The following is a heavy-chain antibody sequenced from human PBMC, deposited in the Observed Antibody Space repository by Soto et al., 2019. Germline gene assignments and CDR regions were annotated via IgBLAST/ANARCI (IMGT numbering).Heavy chain of an antibody. CDR1: GFVFRSYW. CDR3: ARDSRVYYGSGSSVDG. Sequence: GGSLRLSCAASGFVFRSYWMSWVRQAPGKGLEWVANISSSGNTVYYADSVEGRFTISRDNAQNSLYLQMNNLRAEDTAVYYCARDSRVYYGSGSSVDGWGQGTLVTVSS. D-gene: IGHD3-10*01. CDR2: ISSSGNTV. V-gene: IGHV3-48*04. J-gene: IGHJ4*02.